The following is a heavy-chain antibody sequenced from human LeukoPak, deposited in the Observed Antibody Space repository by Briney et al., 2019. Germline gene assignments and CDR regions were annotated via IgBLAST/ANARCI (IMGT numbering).Heavy chain of an antibody. CDR2: ISSSGSTI. CDR1: GINVKNSY. CDR3: AREGIVGASSAFDI. J-gene: IGHJ3*02. D-gene: IGHD1-26*01. Sequence: AGGSLRLSCVASGINVKNSYMAWVRQAPGKGLEWVSYISSSGSTIYYADSVKGRFTISRDNAKNSLYLQMNSLRAEDTAVYYCAREGIVGASSAFDIWGQGTMVTVSS. V-gene: IGHV3-11*04.